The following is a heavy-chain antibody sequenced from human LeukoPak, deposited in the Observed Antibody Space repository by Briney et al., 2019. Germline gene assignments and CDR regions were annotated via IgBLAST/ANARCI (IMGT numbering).Heavy chain of an antibody. Sequence: GGSLRLSCAASGFTFSSYWMHCVRQAPGKGLVWVSRINSDGSSTSYADSVKGRFTISRDNAMNTLYLQMNSLRAEDTAVYYCAMVRGYYYHGLDVWGQGTTVTVSS. D-gene: IGHD3-10*01. J-gene: IGHJ6*02. CDR2: INSDGSST. V-gene: IGHV3-74*01. CDR3: AMVRGYYYHGLDV. CDR1: GFTFSSYW.